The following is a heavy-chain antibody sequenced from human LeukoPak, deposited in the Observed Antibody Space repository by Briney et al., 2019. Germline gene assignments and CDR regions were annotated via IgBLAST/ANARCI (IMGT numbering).Heavy chain of an antibody. CDR1: GFTFRTYG. V-gene: IGHV3-33*01. CDR2: IWYDGSNE. D-gene: IGHD1-26*01. J-gene: IGHJ4*02. Sequence: GKSLRLSCAASGFTFRTYGMHWVRQAPAKGLEWVALIWYDGSNEYYADSVKGRFTISRDNSKNTLYLQMNSLRGEDTAVYYCARDLYSGGYYVGFDYWGQGTLVTVSS. CDR3: ARDLYSGGYYVGFDY.